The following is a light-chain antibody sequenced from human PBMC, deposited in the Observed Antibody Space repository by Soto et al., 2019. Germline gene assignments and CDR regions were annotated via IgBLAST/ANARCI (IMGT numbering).Light chain of an antibody. V-gene: IGLV2-14*03. Sequence: QSVLTQPASVSGSPGQSIAISCTGTSSDVGGYDYVSWYQQHPGKAPKLMIYDVSSRPSGVSNRFSGSKSGNTVSLTISGLQAEDEADYYCSSYTSSNTEVFGTGTKVTVL. CDR1: SSDVGGYDY. CDR2: DVS. J-gene: IGLJ1*01. CDR3: SSYTSSNTEV.